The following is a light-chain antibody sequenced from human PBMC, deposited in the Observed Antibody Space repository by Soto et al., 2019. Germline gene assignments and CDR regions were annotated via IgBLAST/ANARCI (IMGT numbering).Light chain of an antibody. CDR1: PSNIENNY. Sequence: QSVLTQPPSVSAAPGQRVTISCSGSPSNIENNYVSWYQQLPGTAPKLLIYDNNKRPSGIPDRFSGFKSGTSATLGITGLQTGDEAIYYCGTWDSSLSAGVVFGGGTKLTVL. CDR2: DNN. CDR3: GTWDSSLSAGVV. J-gene: IGLJ2*01. V-gene: IGLV1-51*01.